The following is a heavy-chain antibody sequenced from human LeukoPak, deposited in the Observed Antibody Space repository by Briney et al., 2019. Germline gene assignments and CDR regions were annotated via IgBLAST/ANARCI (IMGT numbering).Heavy chain of an antibody. V-gene: IGHV4-34*01. CDR1: GGSFSGYY. D-gene: IGHD2-21*01. J-gene: IGHJ4*02. Sequence: PSETLSLTCAVYGGSFSGYYWSWIRQPPGKGLEWIGEINHSGSTNYNPSLKSRVTISVDTSKNQFSLKLGSVTAADTAVYYCARGPMWTYFDYWGQGTLVTVSS. CDR3: ARGPMWTYFDY. CDR2: INHSGST.